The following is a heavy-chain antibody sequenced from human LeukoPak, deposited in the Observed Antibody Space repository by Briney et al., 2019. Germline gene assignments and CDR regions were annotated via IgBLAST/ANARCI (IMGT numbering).Heavy chain of an antibody. CDR3: AKNPRTAYSYYYYMDV. CDR2: ISGSGSST. CDR1: GFTFTNYA. V-gene: IGHV3-23*01. D-gene: IGHD1-1*01. J-gene: IGHJ6*03. Sequence: PGGSLRLSCAASGFTFTNYAMSWVRQAPGKGLEWVSAISGSGSSTFYADSVKGRFTISRDSSKNTLYLQMNSLRAEDTAVYYCAKNPRTAYSYYYYMDVWGIGTTVTVSS.